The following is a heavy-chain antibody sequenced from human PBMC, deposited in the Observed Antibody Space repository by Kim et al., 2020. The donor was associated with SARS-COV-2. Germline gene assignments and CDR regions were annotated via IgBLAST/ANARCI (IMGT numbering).Heavy chain of an antibody. CDR1: GYTFTSYA. Sequence: ASVKVSCKASGYTFTSYAMHWVRQAPGQRLEWMGCINAGNGNTKYSQKFQGRVTITRDTSASTAYMELSSLRSEDTAVYYCARVTELDFLGWFDPWGQGTLVTVSS. V-gene: IGHV1-3*01. CDR2: INAGNGNT. CDR3: ARVTELDFLGWFDP. J-gene: IGHJ5*02. D-gene: IGHD3-9*01.